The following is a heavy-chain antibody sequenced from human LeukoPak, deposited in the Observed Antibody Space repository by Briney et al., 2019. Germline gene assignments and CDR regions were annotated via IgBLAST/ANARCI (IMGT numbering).Heavy chain of an antibody. CDR3: ARGLVGAYSDVFDI. J-gene: IGHJ3*02. CDR2: IYTSGST. V-gene: IGHV4-4*07. CDR1: GGSIRTYY. D-gene: IGHD1-26*01. Sequence: PSETLSLTCTVSGGSIRTYYWSWIRQPAGKGLEWIGRIYTSGSTNYSPSLKSRVTMSVETSKNQFSLKLSFVTAADTAVYYCARGLVGAYSDVFDIWGQGTMVTVSS.